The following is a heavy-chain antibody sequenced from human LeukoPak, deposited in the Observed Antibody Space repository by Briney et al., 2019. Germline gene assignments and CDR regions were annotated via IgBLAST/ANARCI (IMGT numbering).Heavy chain of an antibody. CDR1: GFTFSSYS. CDR3: AKYCSGATCSGY. J-gene: IGHJ4*02. Sequence: PGGSLRLSCAASGFTFSSYSMCWVRQAPGEGAEWVSGIKESGDITYYADSVKGRFTISRDNSKNTLYLQMNSLRAEDTAKYYCAKYCSGATCSGYWGQGTLVTVSS. CDR2: IKESGDIT. V-gene: IGHV3-23*01. D-gene: IGHD2-15*01.